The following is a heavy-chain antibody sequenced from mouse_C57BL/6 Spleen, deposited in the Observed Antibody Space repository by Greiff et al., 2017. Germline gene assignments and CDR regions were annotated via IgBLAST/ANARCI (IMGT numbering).Heavy chain of an antibody. CDR3: ARGDGFPAWFAY. Sequence: VQLQQPGTELVKPGASVKLSCKASGYTFTSYWMHWVKQRPGQGLEWIGNINPSNGGTHYNEKFKSKATLTVDNSSSTAYMQLSSLTSEDSAVYYCARGDGFPAWFAYWGQGTLITVSA. D-gene: IGHD2-3*01. CDR1: GYTFTSYW. J-gene: IGHJ3*01. V-gene: IGHV1-53*01. CDR2: INPSNGGT.